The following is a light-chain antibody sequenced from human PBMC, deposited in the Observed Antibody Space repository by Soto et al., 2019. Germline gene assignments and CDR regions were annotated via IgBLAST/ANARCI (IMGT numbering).Light chain of an antibody. CDR2: AAS. J-gene: IGKJ4*01. V-gene: IGKV1-39*01. CDR3: QQTHTTPRLS. CDR1: QSIKNY. Sequence: DIQMTQSPSSLSASVGDRVIITCRASQSIKNYLNWYQQKPGKAPKLLMFAASNLQIGVPSRFSGSGSGTEFILTINGLQPEDFATYYCQQTHTTPRLSFGGGTKV.